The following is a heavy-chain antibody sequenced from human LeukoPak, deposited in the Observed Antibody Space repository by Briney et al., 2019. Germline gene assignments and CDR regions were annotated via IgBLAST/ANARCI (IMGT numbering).Heavy chain of an antibody. CDR3: VVVAAANYGMDV. D-gene: IGHD2-15*01. V-gene: IGHV4-61*02. J-gene: IGHJ6*02. Sequence: SETLSLTCTVSGDSISSGTYYWSWIRQPAGKGLEWIGRIHISGSTTYNPSLKSRVDISVDTSKNLFSLKLNSVTAADTGVYYCVVVAAANYGMDVWGQGTTVTVSS. CDR2: IHISGST. CDR1: GDSISSGTYY.